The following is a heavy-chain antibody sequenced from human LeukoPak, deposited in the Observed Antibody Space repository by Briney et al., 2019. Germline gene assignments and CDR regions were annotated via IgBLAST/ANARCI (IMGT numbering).Heavy chain of an antibody. Sequence: SETLSLTCAVYGGSFSGYYWNWIRQSPGKGLEWIGEINHSGSTNYNPSLKSRVTISVDTSKNQFSLKLSSVTAADTAVYYCARDLGEHYDSSGYPTYYFDYWGQGTLVTVSS. D-gene: IGHD3-22*01. J-gene: IGHJ4*02. V-gene: IGHV4-34*01. CDR2: INHSGST. CDR1: GGSFSGYY. CDR3: ARDLGEHYDSSGYPTYYFDY.